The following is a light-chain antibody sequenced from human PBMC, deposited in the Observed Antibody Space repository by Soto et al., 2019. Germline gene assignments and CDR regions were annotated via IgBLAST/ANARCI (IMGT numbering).Light chain of an antibody. J-gene: IGKJ5*01. V-gene: IGKV1-9*01. Sequence: IQLTQSPSFLSASVGDTVTITCRASRGIRSFLAWYQQKPGTAPKLLIYLASTLQSGVPSRFSGSGSGTEFTLTISSLQPEDFATYYCQQLNSIPITFGQGTRLEIK. CDR3: QQLNSIPIT. CDR1: RGIRSF. CDR2: LAS.